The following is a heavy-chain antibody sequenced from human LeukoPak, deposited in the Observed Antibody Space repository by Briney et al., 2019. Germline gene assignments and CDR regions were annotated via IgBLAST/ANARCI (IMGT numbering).Heavy chain of an antibody. D-gene: IGHD1-14*01. Sequence: GGSLRLSCAASGFTFSGHRMSWVRQAPGKGLEWVAYINQSGSDKYYVDSVKGRFTISRDNANNLLYLQMNSLRGEDTAVYYCTRDRSRAEDDWGQGTLVIVSS. CDR2: INQSGSDK. CDR1: GFTFSGHR. J-gene: IGHJ4*02. V-gene: IGHV3-7*01. CDR3: TRDRSRAEDD.